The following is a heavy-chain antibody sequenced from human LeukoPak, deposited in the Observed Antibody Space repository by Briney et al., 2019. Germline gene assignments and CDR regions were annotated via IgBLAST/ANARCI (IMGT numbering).Heavy chain of an antibody. Sequence: GGSLRLSCAASGFTSSSYWMHWVRQAPGKGLVWVSRINTDGSSTRYADSVRGRFTISRDNAKNTLYLQMNSLRAEDTAVYYCARDYPLTGRNFDYWGQGTLVTVSS. V-gene: IGHV3-74*01. CDR3: ARDYPLTGRNFDY. D-gene: IGHD1-26*01. J-gene: IGHJ4*02. CDR2: INTDGSST. CDR1: GFTSSSYW.